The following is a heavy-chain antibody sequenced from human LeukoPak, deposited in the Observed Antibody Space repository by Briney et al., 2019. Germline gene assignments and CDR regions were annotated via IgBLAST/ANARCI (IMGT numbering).Heavy chain of an antibody. J-gene: IGHJ4*02. CDR1: GFTFSSYW. CDR3: AKDRIAARPTYDY. V-gene: IGHV3-74*01. D-gene: IGHD6-6*01. Sequence: PGGSLRLSCAASGFTFSSYWMHWVRQAPGKGLVWVSRINSDGSSTSYADSVKGRFTISRDNAKNTLYLQMNSLRAEDTAVYYCAKDRIAARPTYDYWGQGTLVTVSS. CDR2: INSDGSST.